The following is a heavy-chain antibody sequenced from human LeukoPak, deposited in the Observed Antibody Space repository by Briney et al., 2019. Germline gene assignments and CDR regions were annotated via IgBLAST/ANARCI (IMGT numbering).Heavy chain of an antibody. D-gene: IGHD1-7*01. J-gene: IGHJ4*02. CDR2: ISYDGSNK. CDR1: GFTFSSYA. V-gene: IGHV3-30*04. CDR3: ARDIDWNYVGYFDY. Sequence: GGSLRLSCAASGFTFSSYAMHWVRQAPGKGLEWVAVISYDGSNKYYADSVKGRFTISRDNSKNTLYLQMNTLRAEDTAVYYCARDIDWNYVGYFDYWGQGTLVTVSS.